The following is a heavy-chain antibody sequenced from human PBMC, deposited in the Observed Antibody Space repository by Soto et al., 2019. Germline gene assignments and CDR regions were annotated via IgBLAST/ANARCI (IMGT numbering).Heavy chain of an antibody. D-gene: IGHD6-19*01. CDR1: GYTYISYS. CDR2: INPNSGGT. V-gene: IGHV1-3*01. Sequence: ASVKVSCKASGYTYISYSMHWVRQAPGQELGWMGRINPNSGGTNYAQKFQGRVTITRDTSTSTAYMELSSLRSEDTAVYYCARHGSGWDYWGQGTLVTVSS. CDR3: ARHGSGWDY. J-gene: IGHJ4*02.